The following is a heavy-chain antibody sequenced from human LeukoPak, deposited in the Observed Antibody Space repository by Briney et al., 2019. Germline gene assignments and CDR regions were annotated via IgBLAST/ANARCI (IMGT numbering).Heavy chain of an antibody. Sequence: MPSGTLSLTCAVSGGSFSASYWSWIRQPPGKGLEWIGEINHSGSTNYNPSLKSRVTISVDTSKNQFSLKLSSVTAADTAVYYCARGPDCGGDCYSFDYWGQGTLVTVSS. D-gene: IGHD2-21*02. V-gene: IGHV4-34*01. CDR3: ARGPDCGGDCYSFDY. CDR2: INHSGST. J-gene: IGHJ4*02. CDR1: GGSFSASY.